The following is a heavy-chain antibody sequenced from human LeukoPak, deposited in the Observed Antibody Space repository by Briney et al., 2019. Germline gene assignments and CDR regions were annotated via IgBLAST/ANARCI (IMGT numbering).Heavy chain of an antibody. D-gene: IGHD2-2*01. CDR2: IYYSGST. J-gene: IGHJ3*02. CDR3: ARPGVGSGCYGAFDI. V-gene: IGHV4-59*08. CDR1: GGSISSYY. Sequence: PSETLSLTCTVSGGSISSYYWSWIRQPPGKGLEWIGYIYYSGSTNYNPSLESRVTMSVDTSKNQFSLKLRSVTAADTAVYYCARPGVGSGCYGAFDIWGQGTLVIVSS.